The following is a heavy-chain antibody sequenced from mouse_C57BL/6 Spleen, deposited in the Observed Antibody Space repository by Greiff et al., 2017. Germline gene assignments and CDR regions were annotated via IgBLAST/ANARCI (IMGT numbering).Heavy chain of an antibody. CDR3: ARWRGSSYDY. CDR1: GYTFTSYW. CDR2: IDPSDSYT. Sequence: QVQLQQSGAELAKPGASVKLSCKASGYTFTSYWMHWVKQRPGQGLEWIGEIDPSDSYTNYNQKFKGKSTLTVDKSSSTAYMQLSSLTSEDSAVYYCARWRGSSYDYWGQGTTLTVSS. J-gene: IGHJ2*01. D-gene: IGHD1-1*01. V-gene: IGHV1-69*01.